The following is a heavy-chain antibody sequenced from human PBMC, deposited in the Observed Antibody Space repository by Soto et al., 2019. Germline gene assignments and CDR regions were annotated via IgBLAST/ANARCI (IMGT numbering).Heavy chain of an antibody. Sequence: QVQLVQSGAEVKKPGASVKVSCKASGYTFTTYGINWVRQAPGQGLEWMGWVSPYNCDTTYAQKVQGRVTMTTDTSTRTAYLELRSLRSDDTAVYYCAREVGHMDVWGQGTTVTVSS. J-gene: IGHJ6*02. CDR3: AREVGHMDV. CDR1: GYTFTTYG. D-gene: IGHD2-2*01. CDR2: VSPYNCDT. V-gene: IGHV1-18*04.